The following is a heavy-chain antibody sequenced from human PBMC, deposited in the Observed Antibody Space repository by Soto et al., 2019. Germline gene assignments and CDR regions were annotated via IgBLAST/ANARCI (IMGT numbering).Heavy chain of an antibody. D-gene: IGHD6-19*01. CDR3: ARVHLSIAVDRYYFDY. CDR1: GGTFSSYA. J-gene: IGHJ4*02. Sequence: QVQLVQSGAEVKKPGSSVKVSCKASGGTFSSYAISWVRQAPGQGLEWMGGIIPIFGTANYAHKFQGRVTITADESTSTAYMELSSLRSEDTAVYYCARVHLSIAVDRYYFDYWGQGTLVTVSS. CDR2: IIPIFGTA. V-gene: IGHV1-69*01.